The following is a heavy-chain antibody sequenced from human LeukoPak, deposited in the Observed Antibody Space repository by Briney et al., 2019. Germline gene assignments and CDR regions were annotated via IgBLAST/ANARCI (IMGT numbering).Heavy chain of an antibody. V-gene: IGHV4-4*09. CDR1: GGSISSYY. CDR3: ARQSEYCSSTSCYTGLLDY. D-gene: IGHD2-2*01. Sequence: SETLSLTCTVSGGSISSYYWSWIRQPPGKGLEWIGYIYTSGSTNYNPSLKSRVTISVDTSKNQFSLKLGSVTAADTAVYYCARQSEYCSSTSCYTGLLDYWGQGTLVTVSS. CDR2: IYTSGST. J-gene: IGHJ4*02.